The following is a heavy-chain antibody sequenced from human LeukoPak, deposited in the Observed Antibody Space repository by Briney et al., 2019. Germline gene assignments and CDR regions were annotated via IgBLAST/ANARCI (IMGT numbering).Heavy chain of an antibody. Sequence: GRSLRLSCAASGFTFSSYGMHWVRQAPGKGLEWVAVISYDGSNKYYADSVKGRFTISRDNSKNTLYLLMNSLRAEDTAVYYCCTGDYYDSSGYYYFSDYWGQGTLVTVSS. CDR3: CTGDYYDSSGYYYFSDY. J-gene: IGHJ4*02. CDR1: GFTFSSYG. D-gene: IGHD3-22*01. V-gene: IGHV3-30*03. CDR2: ISYDGSNK.